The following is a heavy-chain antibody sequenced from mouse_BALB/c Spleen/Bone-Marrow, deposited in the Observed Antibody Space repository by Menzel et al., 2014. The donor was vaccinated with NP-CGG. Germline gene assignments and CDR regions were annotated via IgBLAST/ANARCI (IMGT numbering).Heavy chain of an antibody. Sequence: DVKLQESGGGLVQPKGSLKLSCAASGFTFNTNAMNWVRQAPGKGLEWVARIRSKSNNYATYYADSVKDRFTVSRDDSQSMLYLQMNNVKTEDAAMYYCVRDPSNGERAMDYWGQGTSVDVSS. V-gene: IGHV10S3*01. J-gene: IGHJ4*01. CDR1: GFTFNTNA. CDR3: VRDPSNGERAMDY. D-gene: IGHD4-1*01. CDR2: IRSKSNNYAT.